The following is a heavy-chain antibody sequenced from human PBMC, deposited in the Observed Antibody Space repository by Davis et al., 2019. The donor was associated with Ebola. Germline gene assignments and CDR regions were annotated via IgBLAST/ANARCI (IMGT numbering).Heavy chain of an antibody. D-gene: IGHD3-10*01. Sequence: SVKVSCKASGGTFSSYTISWVRQAPGQGLEWMGRIIPILGIANYAQKFQGRVTITADKSTSTAYMELSSLRSDDTAVYYCARVVVLWFGELLIRHDWFDPWGQGTLVTVSS. V-gene: IGHV1-69*02. CDR1: GGTFSSYT. J-gene: IGHJ5*02. CDR2: IIPILGIA. CDR3: ARVVVLWFGELLIRHDWFDP.